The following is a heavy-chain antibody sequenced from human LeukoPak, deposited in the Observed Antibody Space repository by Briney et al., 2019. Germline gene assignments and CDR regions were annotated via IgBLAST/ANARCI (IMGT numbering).Heavy chain of an antibody. V-gene: IGHV4-4*07. Sequence: SETLSLTCTVSGGSISSYYWSWIRQPAGKGLEWIGRIYTSGSTNYNPSLKSRVTMSVDTSKNQFSLKLSSVTAADTAVYYCARDIYYYGSGSYTGDYWGQGTLVTVSS. CDR2: IYTSGST. J-gene: IGHJ4*02. CDR3: ARDIYYYGSGSYTGDY. D-gene: IGHD3-10*01. CDR1: GGSISSYY.